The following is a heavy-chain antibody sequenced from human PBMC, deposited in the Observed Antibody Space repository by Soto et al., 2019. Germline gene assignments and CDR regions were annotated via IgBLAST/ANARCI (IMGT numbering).Heavy chain of an antibody. D-gene: IGHD6-13*01. Sequence: SETLSLTCTVSGGSISSYYWSWIRQPPGKGLEWIGYIYYSGSTNYNPSLKSRVTISVDTSKNQFSLKLSSVTAADTAVYYCARLVAAPAIVYDPWGQGTLVTVSS. V-gene: IGHV4-59*08. J-gene: IGHJ5*02. CDR3: ARLVAAPAIVYDP. CDR2: IYYSGST. CDR1: GGSISSYY.